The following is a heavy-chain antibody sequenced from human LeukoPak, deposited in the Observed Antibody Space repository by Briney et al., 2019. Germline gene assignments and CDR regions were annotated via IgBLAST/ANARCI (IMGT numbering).Heavy chain of an antibody. CDR1: GGSFSGYY. D-gene: IGHD3-10*01. Sequence: SETLSLTCAVYGGSFSGYYWSWIRQPPGKGLEWIGEINHSGSTNYNPSLKSRVTISVDTSKNQFSLKLSSVTAADTAVYYCAREQWFGEFKFDYWGQGTLVTVSS. J-gene: IGHJ4*02. CDR2: INHSGST. V-gene: IGHV4-34*01. CDR3: AREQWFGEFKFDY.